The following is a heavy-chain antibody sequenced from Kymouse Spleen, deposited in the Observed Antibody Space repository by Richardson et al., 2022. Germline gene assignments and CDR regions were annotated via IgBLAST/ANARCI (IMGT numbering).Heavy chain of an antibody. V-gene: IGHV4-34*01. CDR1: GGSFSGYY. Sequence: QVQLQQWGAGLLKPSETLSLTCAVYGGSFSGYYWSWIRQPPGKGLEWIGEINHSGSTNYNPSLKSRVTISVDTSKNQFSLKLSSVTAADTAVYYCARGRGAARPHYYYGMDVWGQGTTVTVSS. CDR2: INHSGST. J-gene: IGHJ6*02. D-gene: IGHD6-6*01. CDR3: ARGRGAARPHYYYGMDV.